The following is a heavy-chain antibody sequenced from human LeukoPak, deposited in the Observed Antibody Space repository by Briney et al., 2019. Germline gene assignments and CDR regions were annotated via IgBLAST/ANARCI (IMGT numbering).Heavy chain of an antibody. CDR2: IIPIFGSA. D-gene: IGHD2-8*01. CDR3: ARVPFVVMGDTGNWFHP. Sequence: SVKASCKASGGTFSSYAISYVRQAPGQRLESMGGIIPIFGSANYAQKCQGRVTITADECTSPAYMEPTSVRPDDTAHYYCARVPFVVMGDTGNWFHPWGQGTLVTVPS. V-gene: IGHV1-69*13. CDR1: GGTFSSYA. J-gene: IGHJ5*02.